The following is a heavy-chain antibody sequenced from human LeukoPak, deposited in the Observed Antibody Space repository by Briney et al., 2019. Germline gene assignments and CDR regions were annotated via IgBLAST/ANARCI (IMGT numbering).Heavy chain of an antibody. CDR1: GFAFNSYT. V-gene: IGHV3-21*01. Sequence: GGSLRLSCAASGFAFNSYTITWVRQAPGKGLESVSSITSRGSHIYIADSVKGRFTISRDNAKNSLFLQMSSLSVEDTAVYYCARVAQGATTDNCFYYYMDVWGKGTTVSVSS. D-gene: IGHD4-11*01. J-gene: IGHJ6*03. CDR3: ARVAQGATTDNCFYYYMDV. CDR2: ITSRGSHI.